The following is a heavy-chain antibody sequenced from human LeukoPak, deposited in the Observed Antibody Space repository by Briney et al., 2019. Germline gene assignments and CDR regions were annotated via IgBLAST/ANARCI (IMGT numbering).Heavy chain of an antibody. CDR3: ARGGGWGNWNDAVDY. CDR1: GGSISSYY. J-gene: IGHJ4*02. Sequence: SETLSLICTVSGGSISSYYWSWIRQPPGKGLEWIGYIYYSGSTNYKSSLKSRVTISVDTSKNQFSLKLSSVTAAGTAVYYCARGGGWGNWNDAVDYWGQGTLVTVSS. D-gene: IGHD1-1*01. V-gene: IGHV4-59*01. CDR2: IYYSGST.